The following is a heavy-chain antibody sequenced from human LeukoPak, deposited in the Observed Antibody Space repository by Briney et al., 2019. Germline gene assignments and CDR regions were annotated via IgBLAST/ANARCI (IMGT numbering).Heavy chain of an antibody. V-gene: IGHV3-23*01. Sequence: PGGSLRLSCAASGFTFSSYAMIWVRQAPGEGLEWVSGISGSGTRTYYADSVKGRFTISRDNSKNTLYLQMNSLRAEDTAVYFCAKDYNYDSAGYSFGYWGQGTLVTVSS. J-gene: IGHJ4*02. D-gene: IGHD3-22*01. CDR2: ISGSGTRT. CDR3: AKDYNYDSAGYSFGY. CDR1: GFTFSSYA.